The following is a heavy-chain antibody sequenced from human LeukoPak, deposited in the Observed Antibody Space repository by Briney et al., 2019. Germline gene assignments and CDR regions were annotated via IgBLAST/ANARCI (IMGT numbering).Heavy chain of an antibody. CDR3: ARGGSITMVRGVIYYFDY. Sequence: ASVKVSCKASGYTFTGYYMHWVRQAPGQGLEWMGWINPNSGGTNYAQKFQGWVTMTRDTSISTAYMELSRLRSDDTAVYYCARGGSITMVRGVIYYFDYWGQGTLVTVSS. D-gene: IGHD3-10*01. J-gene: IGHJ4*02. CDR1: GYTFTGYY. CDR2: INPNSGGT. V-gene: IGHV1-2*04.